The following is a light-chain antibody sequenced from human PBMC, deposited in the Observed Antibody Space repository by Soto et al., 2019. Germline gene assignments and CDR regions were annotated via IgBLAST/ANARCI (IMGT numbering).Light chain of an antibody. J-gene: IGKJ2*01. CDR2: GAS. V-gene: IGKV1-39*01. CDR3: QQSYNTPYT. CDR1: QSITNY. Sequence: DILMTQSPSSLSASVGDRVTIVCRASQSITNYLNWYQQKPEKAPKLLIHGASSLQSGVPSRFSGRGSETDFTLTISSLQPEDFATYYCQQSYNTPYTFCQGTKLEI.